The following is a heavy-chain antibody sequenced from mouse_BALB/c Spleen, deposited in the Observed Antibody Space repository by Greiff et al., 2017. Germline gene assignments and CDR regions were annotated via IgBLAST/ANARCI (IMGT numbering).Heavy chain of an antibody. V-gene: IGHV5-17*02. CDR1: GFTFSSFG. D-gene: IGHD1-1*02. Sequence: DVMLVESGGGLVQPGGSRKLSCAASGFTFSSFGMHWVRQAPEKGLEWVAYISSGSSTIYYADTVKGRFTISRDNPKNTLFLQMTSLRSEDTAMYYCAREDAMDYWGQGTTLTVSS. CDR3: AREDAMDY. CDR2: ISSGSSTI. J-gene: IGHJ2*01.